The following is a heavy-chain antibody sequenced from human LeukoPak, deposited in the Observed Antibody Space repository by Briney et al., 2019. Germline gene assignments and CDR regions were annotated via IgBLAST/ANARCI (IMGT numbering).Heavy chain of an antibody. CDR3: SWDHTGKEDI. D-gene: IGHD2-8*02. V-gene: IGHV3-21*01. CDR1: GFTFSSYS. CDR2: VSTTSSFI. Sequence: GGFLRLSCAASGFTFSSYSINWVRQAPGKGLEWVSCVSTTSSFIYYTDSVKGRFTISRDNAKNSLYLQMNSLRAEDTAVYYCSWDHTGKEDIWGQGTMVTVSS. J-gene: IGHJ3*02.